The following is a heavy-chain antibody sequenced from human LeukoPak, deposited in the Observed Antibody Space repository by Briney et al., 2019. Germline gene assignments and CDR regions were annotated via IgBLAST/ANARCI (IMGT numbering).Heavy chain of an antibody. CDR1: GGSISSSSYY. Sequence: SETLSLTCTVSGGSISSSSYYWGWIRQPPGKGLEWIGSIYYSGSTYYNPSLKSRVTMSIDTSKNQFSLKLSSVTAADTAVYYCASQYYYDTSGYYDSLYFQHWGQGALVTVSS. J-gene: IGHJ1*01. CDR2: IYYSGST. D-gene: IGHD3-22*01. CDR3: ASQYYYDTSGYYDSLYFQH. V-gene: IGHV4-39*07.